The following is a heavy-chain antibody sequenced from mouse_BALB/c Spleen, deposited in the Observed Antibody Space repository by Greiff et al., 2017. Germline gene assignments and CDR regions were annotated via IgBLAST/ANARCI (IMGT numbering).Heavy chain of an antibody. Sequence: LQQPGSELVRPGASVKLSCKASGYTFTSYWMHWVKQRHGQGLEWIGNIYPGSGSTNYDEKFKSKGTLTVDTSSSTAYMHLSSLTSEDSAVYYCTRGSSSFAYWGQGTLVTVSA. J-gene: IGHJ3*01. V-gene: IGHV1S22*01. CDR2: IYPGSGST. CDR3: TRGSSSFAY. D-gene: IGHD1-1*01. CDR1: GYTFTSYW.